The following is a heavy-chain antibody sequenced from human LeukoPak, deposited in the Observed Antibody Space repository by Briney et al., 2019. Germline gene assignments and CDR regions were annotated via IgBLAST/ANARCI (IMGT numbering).Heavy chain of an antibody. CDR2: IIPILGIA. V-gene: IGHV1-69*04. CDR3: ARGLLDYAGVYFDY. CDR1: GGTFSSYA. J-gene: IGHJ4*02. D-gene: IGHD4-17*01. Sequence: SVKVSCKASGGTFSSYAISWVRQAPGQGLEWMGRIIPILGIANYAQKFQGRVTITADKSTSTAYMELSSLRSEDTAVYYCARGLLDYAGVYFDYWGQGTLVTVSS.